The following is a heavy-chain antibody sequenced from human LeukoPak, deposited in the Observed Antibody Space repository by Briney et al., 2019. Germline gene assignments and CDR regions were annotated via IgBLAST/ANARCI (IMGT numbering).Heavy chain of an antibody. J-gene: IGHJ6*02. Sequence: SVKVSCKASGGTFSSYAISWVRQAPGQGLEWMGRIIPILGIANYAQKFQGRVTITADKSTSTAYMELSSLKSEDTAVYYCARDFQEAGMDVWGQGTTVTVSS. D-gene: IGHD2/OR15-2a*01. V-gene: IGHV1-69*04. CDR1: GGTFSSYA. CDR2: IIPILGIA. CDR3: ARDFQEAGMDV.